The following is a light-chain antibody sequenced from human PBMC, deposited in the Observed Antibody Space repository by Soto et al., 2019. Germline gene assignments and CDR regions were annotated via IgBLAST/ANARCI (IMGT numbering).Light chain of an antibody. CDR1: QSLLYSNNKNY. CDR3: LQYLGIPRT. CDR2: LAS. V-gene: IGKV4-1*01. J-gene: IGKJ2*01. Sequence: DIVMTQSPDSLAVSLGERATINCKSSQSLLYSNNKNYLGWYQQKPGQPPKLLIYLASTRESGVPDRFSGSGSGTDFTLTISSLQAEDEAIYYCLQYLGIPRTFGQGTKLEIK.